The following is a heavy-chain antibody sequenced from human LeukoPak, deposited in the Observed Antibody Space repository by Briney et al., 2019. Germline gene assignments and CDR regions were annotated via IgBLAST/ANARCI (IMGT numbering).Heavy chain of an antibody. CDR3: AGRIFDI. Sequence: GGSLRLSCAASGFTFRSYWLSWVRQAAGKGLEWVAAINEDGSEKYYVDSVEGRFTVSRDNAKNSVYLQMNSLRAEDTAVYFCAGRIFDIWGQGTMVTVSS. V-gene: IGHV3-7*01. J-gene: IGHJ3*02. CDR2: INEDGSEK. CDR1: GFTFRSYW. D-gene: IGHD2-15*01.